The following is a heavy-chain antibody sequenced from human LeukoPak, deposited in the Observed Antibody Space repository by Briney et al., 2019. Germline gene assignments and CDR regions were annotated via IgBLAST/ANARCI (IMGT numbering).Heavy chain of an antibody. CDR1: GFTFDDYG. Sequence: PGGSLRLSCAASGFTFDDYGMSWVRQAPGKGLEWVSLISGSTGSTYYADSVKGRFTISRDNSKNTLYLQMNSLRTEDTAVYYCAKYGRSGYSSGMDVWGQGTTVTVSS. J-gene: IGHJ6*02. D-gene: IGHD2-15*01. V-gene: IGHV3-23*01. CDR2: ISGSTGST. CDR3: AKYGRSGYSSGMDV.